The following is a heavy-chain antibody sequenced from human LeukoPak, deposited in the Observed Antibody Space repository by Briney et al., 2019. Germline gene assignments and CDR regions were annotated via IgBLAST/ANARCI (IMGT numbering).Heavy chain of an antibody. CDR2: IYYSGST. Sequence: SETLSLTCTVSGDSISSYYWSWIRQPPGKGLEWIGYIYYSGSTKYNPSLKSRVTISVDTSKNQFSLKLSSVTAADTAVYYCAREGGRYCTNGVCHFDYWGQGTLVTVSS. V-gene: IGHV4-59*12. J-gene: IGHJ4*02. CDR3: AREGGRYCTNGVCHFDY. D-gene: IGHD2-8*01. CDR1: GDSISSYY.